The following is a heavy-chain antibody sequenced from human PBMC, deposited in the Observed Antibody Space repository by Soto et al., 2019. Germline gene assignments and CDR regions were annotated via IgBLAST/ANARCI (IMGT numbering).Heavy chain of an antibody. Sequence: SEXLSLTCTVSGGSISSSSYYWGWIRQHPGKGLECIGSIYYSGSTYYNPSLKSRVTISVDTSKNQFSLKLSSVTAADTAVYYFARRLYYDSSGFEGGGMDVWGQGTTVTVSS. V-gene: IGHV4-39*01. CDR1: GGSISSSSYY. CDR2: IYYSGST. J-gene: IGHJ6*02. D-gene: IGHD3-22*01. CDR3: ARRLYYDSSGFEGGGMDV.